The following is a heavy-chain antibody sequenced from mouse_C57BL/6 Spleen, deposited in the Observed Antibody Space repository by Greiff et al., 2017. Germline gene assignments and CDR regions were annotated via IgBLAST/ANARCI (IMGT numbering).Heavy chain of an antibody. CDR2: IYPGDGDT. CDR1: GYAFSSYW. J-gene: IGHJ4*01. D-gene: IGHD1-1*01. V-gene: IGHV1-80*01. Sequence: LQQSGASVKISCKASGYAFSSYWMNWVKQRPGKGLEWIGQIYPGDGDTNYNGKFKGKATLTADKSSSTAYMQLSSLTSEDSAVYFCARATVVPYAMDYWGQGTSVTVSS. CDR3: ARATVVPYAMDY.